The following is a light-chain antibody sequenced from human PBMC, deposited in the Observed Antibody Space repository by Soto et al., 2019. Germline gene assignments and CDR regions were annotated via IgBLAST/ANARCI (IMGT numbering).Light chain of an antibody. CDR1: QNIRNL. CDR2: DAS. J-gene: IGKJ1*01. Sequence: DIQLAQPPSTLSAPVGDSVTITSRASQNIRNLLAWYQQKPGKAPKPLIYDASTLKTGVPSRFSGSGSGSEFNFTITGLQPDDFATYFCQQYNTYATFGQGTKVDIK. CDR3: QQYNTYAT. V-gene: IGKV1-5*01.